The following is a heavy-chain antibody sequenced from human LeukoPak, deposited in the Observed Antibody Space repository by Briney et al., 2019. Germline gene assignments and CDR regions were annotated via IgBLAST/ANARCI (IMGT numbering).Heavy chain of an antibody. CDR3: GSSYSSSWPEIDF. J-gene: IGHJ4*02. V-gene: IGHV3-66*01. Sequence: AGGSLRLSCAASGLIVSSHYMSWVRQAPGKGLEWVSVIYSGGTTYYADSVKGRFTISRDNSKNTLHLQMNSLRAEDTAVYYCGSSYSSSWPEIDFWGQGTLVTVSS. D-gene: IGHD6-13*01. CDR1: GLIVSSHY. CDR2: IYSGGTT.